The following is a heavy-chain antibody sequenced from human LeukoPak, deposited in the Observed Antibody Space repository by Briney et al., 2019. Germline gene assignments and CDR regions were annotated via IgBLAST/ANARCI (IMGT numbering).Heavy chain of an antibody. J-gene: IGHJ3*02. CDR3: ARDRIIYGDYGDAFDI. CDR2: ITSSSSCI. CDR1: GFTFSRYS. D-gene: IGHD4-17*01. V-gene: IGHV3-21*01. Sequence: PGGSLRLSCAASGFTFSRYSMNWVRQAPGKGLEWVSSITSSSSCIYYADSVKGRFTISRDNAKNSLYLQMNSLRAEDTAVYYCARDRIIYGDYGDAFDIWGQGTMVSVSS.